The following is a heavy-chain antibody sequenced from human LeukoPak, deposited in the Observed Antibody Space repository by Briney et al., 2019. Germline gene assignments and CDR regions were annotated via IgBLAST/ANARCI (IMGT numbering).Heavy chain of an antibody. D-gene: IGHD3-9*01. J-gene: IGHJ3*02. Sequence: PSETLSLTXTVSGGSISSYYWSWIRQPAGKGLEWIGRIYTSGSTNYNPSLKSRVTMSVDTSKNQFSLKLSSVTAADTAVYYCARQPDVLRYFDWLSQAFDIWGQGTMVTVSS. CDR3: ARQPDVLRYFDWLSQAFDI. V-gene: IGHV4-4*07. CDR2: IYTSGST. CDR1: GGSISSYY.